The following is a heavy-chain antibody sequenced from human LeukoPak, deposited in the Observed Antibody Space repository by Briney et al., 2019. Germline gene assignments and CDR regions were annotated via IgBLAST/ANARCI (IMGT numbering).Heavy chain of an antibody. CDR2: ISGSGGST. J-gene: IGHJ4*02. CDR1: GFTFSSYA. V-gene: IGHV3-23*01. Sequence: GGSLRLSCAASGFTFSSYAMSWVRQAPGKGLEWVSGISGSGGSTYYADSVKGRFTISRDNAKNSLYLQMNSLRAEDTAVYYCARAVAGLRHFDYWGRGTLVTVSS. CDR3: ARAVAGLRHFDY. D-gene: IGHD6-19*01.